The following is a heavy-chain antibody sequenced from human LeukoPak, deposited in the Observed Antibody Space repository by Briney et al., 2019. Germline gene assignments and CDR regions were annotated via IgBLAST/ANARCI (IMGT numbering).Heavy chain of an antibody. Sequence: ASVKVSCKASGYTFTSYDINWVRQATGQGLEWMGWMNPNSGNTGYAQKFQGRVTMTRNTSISTAYMELSSLRSEDTAVYYCARGDSSGWYWDGYFDLWGRGTPVTVSS. J-gene: IGHJ2*01. D-gene: IGHD6-19*01. CDR3: ARGDSSGWYWDGYFDL. V-gene: IGHV1-8*01. CDR2: MNPNSGNT. CDR1: GYTFTSYD.